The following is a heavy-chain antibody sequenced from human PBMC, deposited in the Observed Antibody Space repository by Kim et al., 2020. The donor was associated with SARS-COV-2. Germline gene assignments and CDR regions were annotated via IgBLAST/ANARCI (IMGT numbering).Heavy chain of an antibody. J-gene: IGHJ5*02. CDR2: ISAYNGNT. CDR3: ARDPYDILTGYYNENWFDP. D-gene: IGHD3-9*01. V-gene: IGHV1-18*04. Sequence: ASVKVSCKASGYTFTSYGISWVRQAPGQGLEWMGWISAYNGNTNYAQKLQGRVTMTTDTSTSTAYMELRSLRSDDTAVYYCARDPYDILTGYYNENWFDPGGQGTLVTVSS. CDR1: GYTFTSYG.